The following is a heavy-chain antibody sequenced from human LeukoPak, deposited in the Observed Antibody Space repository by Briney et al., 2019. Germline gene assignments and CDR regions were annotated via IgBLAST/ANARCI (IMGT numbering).Heavy chain of an antibody. Sequence: SETLSLTCTVPGGPISSYYWSWIRQPPGKGLEWIGYIYYSGSTNYNPSLKSRVTISVDTSKNQFSLKLSSVTAADTAVYYCARVGSGYDFRYYYYYMDVWGKGTTVTISS. CDR3: ARVGSGYDFRYYYYYMDV. D-gene: IGHD5-12*01. CDR2: IYYSGST. CDR1: GGPISSYY. V-gene: IGHV4-59*01. J-gene: IGHJ6*03.